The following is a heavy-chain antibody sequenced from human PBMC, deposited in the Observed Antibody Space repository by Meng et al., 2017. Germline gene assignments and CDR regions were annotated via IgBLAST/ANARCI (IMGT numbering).Heavy chain of an antibody. CDR3: ARDRGAVAGTNFDY. CDR1: GGCINCWNW. Sequence: VRVQEWGPGLVNPWGTLSLILGVSGGCINCWNWWSWVRPPTGKGLEWIGESSQSGSTNNNQSRTHRVTISVDKSKPQFHLPLSSVTAADAALYYCARDRGAVAGTNFDYWGQGTLVTVSS. CDR2: SSQSGST. V-gene: IGHV4-4*02. J-gene: IGHJ4*02. D-gene: IGHD6-19*01.